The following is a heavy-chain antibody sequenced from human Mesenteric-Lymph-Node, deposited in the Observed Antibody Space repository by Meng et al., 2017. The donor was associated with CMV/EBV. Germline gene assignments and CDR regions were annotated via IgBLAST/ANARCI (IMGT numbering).Heavy chain of an antibody. Sequence: FTFNSVALHGVRQAPGKGLEWVAVISYDGSIKYYADSVKGRFTISRDNSENILYLQMNRLRPDDTAVYYCVRDWGAVAGTPATQFDYWGQGTLVTVSS. CDR1: FTFNSVA. V-gene: IGHV3-30-3*01. CDR2: ISYDGSIK. CDR3: VRDWGAVAGTPATQFDY. J-gene: IGHJ4*02. D-gene: IGHD6-19*01.